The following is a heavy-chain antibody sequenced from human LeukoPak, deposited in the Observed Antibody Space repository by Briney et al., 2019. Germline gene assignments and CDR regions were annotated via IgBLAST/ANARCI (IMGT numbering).Heavy chain of an antibody. CDR3: AKGRSSWYYFDY. V-gene: IGHV3-43*02. D-gene: IGHD6-13*01. CDR1: GFTFDDYA. J-gene: IGHJ4*02. Sequence: PGGSLRLSCAASGFTFDDYAMHWVRQAPGKGLEGVSLISGDGGSTYYADSVKGRFTISRDNSKNSLYLQMNSLRTEDTALYYCAKGRSSWYYFDYWGQGTLVTVSS. CDR2: ISGDGGST.